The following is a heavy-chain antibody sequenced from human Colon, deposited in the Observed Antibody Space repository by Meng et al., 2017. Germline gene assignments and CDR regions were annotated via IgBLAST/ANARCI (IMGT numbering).Heavy chain of an antibody. D-gene: IGHD3-10*02. CDR1: GFTFSDYF. V-gene: IGHV3-11*01. CDR3: ARDVRFSRVGLDV. Sequence: GESLKTSCAASGFTFSDYFMSWVRQAPGKGLEWIAYISGHSNTIYYADSVRGRVSISRDNAKNSMYLQMYSLGAEDTAVYYCARDVRFSRVGLDVWGQGTTVTVSS. J-gene: IGHJ6*02. CDR2: ISGHSNTI.